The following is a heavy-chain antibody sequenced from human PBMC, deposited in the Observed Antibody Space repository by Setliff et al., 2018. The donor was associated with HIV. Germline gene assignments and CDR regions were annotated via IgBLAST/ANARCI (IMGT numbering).Heavy chain of an antibody. J-gene: IGHJ4*02. Sequence: GGSLRLSCAASGFTFSSYGMNWVRQAPGKGLEWVAVMSYDGSNKYYADSVKGRFTISRDNSKNTLYLQMNSLRAEDTALYYCTRDHEDSGWYVESVDYWGQGTLVTVSS. CDR3: TRDHEDSGWYVESVDY. D-gene: IGHD6-19*01. CDR2: MSYDGSNK. V-gene: IGHV3-30*03. CDR1: GFTFSSYG.